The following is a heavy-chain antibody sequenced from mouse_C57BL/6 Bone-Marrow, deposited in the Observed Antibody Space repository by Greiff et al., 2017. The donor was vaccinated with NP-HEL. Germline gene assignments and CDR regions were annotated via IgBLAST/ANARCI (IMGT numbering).Heavy chain of an antibody. J-gene: IGHJ4*01. CDR3: ARIYDYDGIYAMDY. D-gene: IGHD2-4*01. Sequence: EVMLVESGGGLVQPGESLKLSCESNEYEFPSHDMSWVRKTPEKRLELVAAINSDGGSTYYPDTMERRFIISRDNTKKTLYLQMSSLRSEDTALYYCARIYDYDGIYAMDYWGQGTSVTVSS. CDR2: INSDGGST. CDR1: EYEFPSHD. V-gene: IGHV5-2*01.